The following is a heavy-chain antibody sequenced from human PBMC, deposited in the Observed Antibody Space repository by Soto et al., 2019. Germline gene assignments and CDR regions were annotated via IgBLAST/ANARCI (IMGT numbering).Heavy chain of an antibody. CDR1: GFTFSTYS. D-gene: IGHD6-19*01. J-gene: IGHJ4*02. CDR2: ISGSGDST. V-gene: IGHV3-23*01. CDR3: AKERSSGWSFDY. Sequence: GGSLRLSCAASGFTFSTYSMSWVRQAPGKGLEWVSGISGSGDSTYYADSVKGRFTVSRDNSKNTLYLQMNSLRAEDTAVFYCAKERSSGWSFDYWGQGTLVTVSS.